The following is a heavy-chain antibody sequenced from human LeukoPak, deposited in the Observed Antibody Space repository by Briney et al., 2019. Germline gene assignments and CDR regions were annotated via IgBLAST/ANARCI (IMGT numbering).Heavy chain of an antibody. CDR1: GFTFSSYS. J-gene: IGHJ3*02. D-gene: IGHD3-22*01. CDR3: ARAESPITMIVVVSAFDI. V-gene: IGHV3-21*01. CDR2: ISSSSSYI. Sequence: TGGSLRLSCAAPGFTFSSYSMNWVRQTPGKGLEWVPSISSSSSYIYYADSVKGRFTISRDNAKNSLYLQMNSLRAEDTAVYYCARAESPITMIVVVSAFDIWGLGTMVTVSS.